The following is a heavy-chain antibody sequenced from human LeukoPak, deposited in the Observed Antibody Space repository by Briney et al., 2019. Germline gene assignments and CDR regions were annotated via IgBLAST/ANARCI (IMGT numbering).Heavy chain of an antibody. CDR3: ARGSAYGDYVVDY. CDR1: GFTFGGYE. CDR2: ISSTGITI. Sequence: PGGSLRLSCAASGFTFGGYEMNWVRQAPGKGLEWLSYISSTGITIYYADSVRGRLTIPRDNAKNSLYLQTNSLRAEDTAVYYCARGSAYGDYVVDYWGQGTLVTASS. J-gene: IGHJ4*02. D-gene: IGHD4-17*01. V-gene: IGHV3-48*03.